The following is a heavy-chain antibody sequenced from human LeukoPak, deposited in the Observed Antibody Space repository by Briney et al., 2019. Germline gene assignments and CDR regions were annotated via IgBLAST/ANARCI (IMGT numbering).Heavy chain of an antibody. Sequence: SQTLSLTCTVSGGSISSGGYYWSWIRRHPGKGLEWIGYIYYSGSTYYNPSLKSRVTLSIDTSKNHFSLKLSSVTAADTAVYYCARGAPYSSGWLAGYWGQGTLVTVSS. CDR1: GGSISSGGYY. V-gene: IGHV4-30-4*08. CDR3: ARGAPYSSGWLAGY. D-gene: IGHD6-19*01. J-gene: IGHJ4*02. CDR2: IYYSGST.